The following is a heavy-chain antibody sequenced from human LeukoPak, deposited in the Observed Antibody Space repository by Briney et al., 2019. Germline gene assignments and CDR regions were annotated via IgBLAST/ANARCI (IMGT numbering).Heavy chain of an antibody. D-gene: IGHD5-18*01. CDR2: ISYDGSNK. Sequence: GSLRLSCAASGFTFSSYGMHWVRQAPGKGLEWVAVISYDGSNKYYADSVKGRFTISRDNFKNTLYLQMNSLRAEDTAVYYCAKGLGYSYGYLLDYWGQGTLVTVSS. J-gene: IGHJ4*02. CDR1: GFTFSSYG. V-gene: IGHV3-30*18. CDR3: AKGLGYSYGYLLDY.